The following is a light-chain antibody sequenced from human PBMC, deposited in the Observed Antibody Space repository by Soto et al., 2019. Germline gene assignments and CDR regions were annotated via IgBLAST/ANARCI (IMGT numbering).Light chain of an antibody. CDR1: QSISSW. J-gene: IGKJ1*01. CDR3: PQYNNYSWT. V-gene: IGKV1-5*03. CDR2: KAS. Sequence: DVQMTQSPSTLSASLGDRVTITCRASQSISSWLAWYQQKPGKAPKLLMYKASTLESGVPSRFSGSGSGAEFTLTISSLQPDDVATYYCPQYNNYSWTFVQGTKVEIK.